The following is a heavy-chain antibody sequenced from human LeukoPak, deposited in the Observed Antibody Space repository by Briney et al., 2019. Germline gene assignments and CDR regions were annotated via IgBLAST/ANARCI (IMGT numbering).Heavy chain of an antibody. CDR1: GGSISSYY. J-gene: IGHJ3*02. CDR3: ARERGSYVGDAFDI. V-gene: IGHV4-4*07. CDR2: IYTSGST. Sequence: SETLSLTCTVSGGSISSYYWSWIRQPAGKGLEWIGRIYTSGSTNYNPSLKSRVTMSVDTSKNQFSLKLSSVTAADTAVFYCARERGSYVGDAFDIWGQGTMVTVSS. D-gene: IGHD1-26*01.